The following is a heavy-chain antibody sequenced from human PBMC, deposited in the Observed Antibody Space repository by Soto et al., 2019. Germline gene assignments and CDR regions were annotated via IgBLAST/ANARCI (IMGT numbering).Heavy chain of an antibody. V-gene: IGHV4-59*08. CDR1: GGSISSYY. CDR3: ARNWPGPDGMDV. CDR2: IYYSGST. J-gene: IGHJ6*02. Sequence: QVQLQESGPGLVKPSETLSLTCTVSGGSISSYYWSWIRQPPGKGLEWIGYIYYSGSTNYNPSLKSRVTISVDTAKNQFSLKLSSVTAADTAVYYCARNWPGPDGMDVWGQGTTVTVSS.